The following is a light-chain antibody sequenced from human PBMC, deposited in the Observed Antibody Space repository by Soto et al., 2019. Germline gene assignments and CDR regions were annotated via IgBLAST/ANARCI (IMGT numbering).Light chain of an antibody. CDR1: SSNIGSNY. CDR3: AAWDDSLSGVV. Sequence: QSVLTQPPSASGTPGQRVTISCSGSSSNIGSNYVYWYQQLPGTDPKLLIYRNNQQPSADPNRFSGSKYGSSASLAISGLRAEDADDYYCAAWDDSLSGVVFGGGTKLTVL. J-gene: IGLJ2*01. CDR2: RNN. V-gene: IGLV1-47*01.